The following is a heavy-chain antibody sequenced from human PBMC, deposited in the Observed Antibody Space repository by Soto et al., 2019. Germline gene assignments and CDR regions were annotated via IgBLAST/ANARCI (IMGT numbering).Heavy chain of an antibody. CDR1: RGSISSSDC. V-gene: IGHV4-4*02. Sequence: LSETLSLTCDVSRGSISSSDCWSWVRQPPGKGLEWIGEIYHSGSTNYNPSLKSRVTISVDKSKNYFSLKLTSVTAADTAVYYCAKCPDAFDIWGQGTMVTVSS. CDR2: IYHSGST. J-gene: IGHJ3*02. CDR3: AKCPDAFDI.